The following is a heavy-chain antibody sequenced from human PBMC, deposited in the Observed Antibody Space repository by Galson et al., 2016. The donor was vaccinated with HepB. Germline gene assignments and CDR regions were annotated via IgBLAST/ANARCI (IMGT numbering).Heavy chain of an antibody. J-gene: IGHJ4*02. Sequence: SLRLSCAVSGFTFTSYATTWVRQAPGKGLEWVSSISGSGSSTFYPDSVRGRFTISRDNSKNTLYLQMNSLRAEDTALYYCAKASGYSNSWYYFDYWGQGTLVTVSS. D-gene: IGHD6-13*01. CDR1: GFTFTSYA. CDR3: AKASGYSNSWYYFDY. V-gene: IGHV3-23*01. CDR2: ISGSGSST.